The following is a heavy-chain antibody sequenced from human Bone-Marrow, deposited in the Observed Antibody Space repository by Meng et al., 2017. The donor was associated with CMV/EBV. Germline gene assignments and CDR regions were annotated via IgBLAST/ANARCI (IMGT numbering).Heavy chain of an antibody. CDR1: GGSVSSGSCY. D-gene: IGHD2-21*01. J-gene: IGHJ4*02. Sequence: GSLRLSCTVSGGSVSSGSCYWSWLRPPPGKGLEWIGYIYYSESTNYNPFLKSRVTISVDTSKNQSSLKLSSVTAADTAVYYCARGRFVVVIIWGQGTLVTVSS. CDR2: IYYSEST. V-gene: IGHV4-61*01. CDR3: ARGRFVVVII.